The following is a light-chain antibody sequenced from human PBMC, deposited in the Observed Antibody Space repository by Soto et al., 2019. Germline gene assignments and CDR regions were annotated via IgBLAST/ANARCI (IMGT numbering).Light chain of an antibody. J-gene: IGLJ1*01. CDR3: CSYAGSSSYV. CDR1: RSDVGTYNL. V-gene: IGLV2-23*01. Sequence: QSALTQPASVSGSPGQSITISCTGSRSDVGTYNLVSWYQQHPGKAPKLMIYQGTKRPSGVSNRFSGSKSGNTASLTISGLQAEDEADYYCCSYAGSSSYVFXTGTKVTVL. CDR2: QGT.